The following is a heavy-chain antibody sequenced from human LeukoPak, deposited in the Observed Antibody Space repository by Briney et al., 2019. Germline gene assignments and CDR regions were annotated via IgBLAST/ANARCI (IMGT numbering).Heavy chain of an antibody. CDR1: GFIFSNFV. J-gene: IGHJ4*02. D-gene: IGHD3-10*01. V-gene: IGHV3-33*01. CDR2: IWYDGSRK. Sequence: GGSLRLSCAASGFIFSNFVMHWVRQAPGRGLEWVAVIWYDGSRKYYGDSAKGRFTISRDNSKNTMSLQTNSLRAEDTAMYYCARYRSGSSDYWGQGTLVTVSS. CDR3: ARYRSGSSDY.